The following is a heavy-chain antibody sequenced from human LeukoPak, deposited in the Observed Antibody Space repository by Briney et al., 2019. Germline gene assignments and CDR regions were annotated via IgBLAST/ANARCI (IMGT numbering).Heavy chain of an antibody. Sequence: GGSLRLSCAASGFSFSNYGMNWVRQAPGKGLEWVSYIQSGSSPIHYADSVKGRFTIFRDNDKKSLYLQMNSLRADDTAVYYCARVLFARSYYFDYWGQGTLVTVSS. CDR3: ARVLFARSYYFDY. J-gene: IGHJ4*02. CDR1: GFSFSNYG. D-gene: IGHD2-8*01. V-gene: IGHV3-48*01. CDR2: IQSGSSPI.